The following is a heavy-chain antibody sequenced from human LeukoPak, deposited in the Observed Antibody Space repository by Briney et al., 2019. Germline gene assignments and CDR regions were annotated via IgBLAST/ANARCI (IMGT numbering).Heavy chain of an antibody. CDR3: ASSDCSGGSCYFDY. J-gene: IGHJ4*02. CDR1: GYSISSGYY. CDR2: IYHSGST. D-gene: IGHD2-15*01. Sequence: QPSETLSLTCAVSGYSISSGYYWGWIRQPPGKGLEWIGSIYHSGSTYYNPSLKSPVTISVDTSKNQFSLKLSSVTAADTAVYYCASSDCSGGSCYFDYWDQGTLVTVSS. V-gene: IGHV4-38-2*01.